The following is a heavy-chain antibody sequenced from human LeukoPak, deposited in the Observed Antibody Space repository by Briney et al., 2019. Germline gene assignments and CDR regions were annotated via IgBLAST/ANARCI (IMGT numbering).Heavy chain of an antibody. J-gene: IGHJ4*02. Sequence: ASVKVSFKASGYTFTSYGISWVRQAPGQGLEWMGGISAYNGNTDYAQKLQGRVTMTTDASTSTAYMELRSLRSDDTAVYYCARKASPLRYFDYFDYWGQGTLVTVSS. CDR1: GYTFTSYG. CDR3: ARKASPLRYFDYFDY. D-gene: IGHD3-9*01. V-gene: IGHV1-18*01. CDR2: ISAYNGNT.